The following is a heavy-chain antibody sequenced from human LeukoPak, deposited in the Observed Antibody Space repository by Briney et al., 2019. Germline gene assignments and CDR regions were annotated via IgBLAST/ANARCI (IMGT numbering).Heavy chain of an antibody. CDR1: GFTFSSYW. CDR3: AKVDTYGLGLDY. CDR2: INSDGSIT. J-gene: IGHJ4*02. D-gene: IGHD5-18*01. Sequence: GGSLRLSCAASGFTFSSYWMHWVRQAPGKGLMWVSRINSDGSITTYADSVKGRFTISGDNAKHTLYLQMNSLRAEDTAVYYCAKVDTYGLGLDYWGQGTLVTVSS. V-gene: IGHV3-74*01.